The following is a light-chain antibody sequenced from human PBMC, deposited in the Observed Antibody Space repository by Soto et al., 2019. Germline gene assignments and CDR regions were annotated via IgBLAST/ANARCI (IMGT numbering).Light chain of an antibody. Sequence: EIVLTQSPGTLSLSPGERATLSCRASQSVSSNSLAWYHQKPGQPPRLLMYGASSRATGIPDRFSGSGSGTDFTLTISRLEPEDFAMYYCRQYGSSLITFGQGTRLEIE. J-gene: IGKJ5*01. CDR3: RQYGSSLIT. CDR1: QSVSSNS. V-gene: IGKV3-20*01. CDR2: GAS.